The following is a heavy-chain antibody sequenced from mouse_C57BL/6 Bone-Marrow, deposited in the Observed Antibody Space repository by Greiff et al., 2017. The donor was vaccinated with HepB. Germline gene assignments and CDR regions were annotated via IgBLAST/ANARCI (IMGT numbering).Heavy chain of an antibody. V-gene: IGHV1-15*01. Sequence: QVQLQQSGAELVRPGASVTLSCKASGYTFTDYEMHWVKQTPVHGLGWIGAIDPETGGTAYNQKFKGKAILTADKSSSTAYMELRSLTSEDSAVYYCTRSRRYYAMDYWGQGTSVTVSS. CDR3: TRSRRYYAMDY. CDR1: GYTFTDYE. J-gene: IGHJ4*01. CDR2: IDPETGGT.